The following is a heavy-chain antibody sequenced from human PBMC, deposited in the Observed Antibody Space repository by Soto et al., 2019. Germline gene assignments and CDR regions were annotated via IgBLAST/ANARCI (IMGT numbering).Heavy chain of an antibody. V-gene: IGHV3-23*01. CDR1: GFTFSNYG. CDR3: VKERLQRGFDY. Sequence: EVQLLDSGGGSVQPGGSLRLSCAASGFTFSNYGMSWVRQAPGKGLEWVSSIVASGGSTYYADFVKGRFTISRDKSENNLYLQMNSLRAEDTAVYYCVKERLQRGFDYWGQGTLVTVSS. J-gene: IGHJ4*02. CDR2: IVASGGST. D-gene: IGHD6-25*01.